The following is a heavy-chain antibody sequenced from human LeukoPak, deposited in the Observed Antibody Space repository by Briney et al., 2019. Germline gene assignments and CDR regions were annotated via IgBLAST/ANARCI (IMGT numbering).Heavy chain of an antibody. J-gene: IGHJ4*02. CDR1: GGSFRGYY. D-gene: IGHD3-16*02. CDR2: INHSGST. V-gene: IGHV4-34*01. CDR3: ARAEIKLYNQRRYYFDY. Sequence: PSETLSLTCAVYGGSFRGYYWSWIRQPPGKGLEWIGEINHSGSTNYNPSLKSRVTISVDTSKNQFSLKLSSVTAADTAVYYCARAEIKLYNQRRYYFDYWGQGTLVTVSS.